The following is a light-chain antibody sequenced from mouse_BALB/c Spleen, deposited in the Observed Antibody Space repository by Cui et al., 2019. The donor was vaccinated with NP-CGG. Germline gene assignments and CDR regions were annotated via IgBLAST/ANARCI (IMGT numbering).Light chain of an antibody. Sequence: QAVVTQEFALPISPGETVTLTCRSSSGAVTTSNYANWVQEKPDHLFTGLIGGTNNRAPGVPARFSGSLIGDKAALTLTGAQTEDEAIYFCALWYSNHWVFGGGTKLTVL. CDR3: ALWYSNHWV. CDR2: GTN. CDR1: SGAVTTSNY. V-gene: IGLV1*01. J-gene: IGLJ1*01.